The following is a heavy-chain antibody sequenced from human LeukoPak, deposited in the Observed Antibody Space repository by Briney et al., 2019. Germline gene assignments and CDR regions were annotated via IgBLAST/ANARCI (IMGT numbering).Heavy chain of an antibody. Sequence: GGSLRLSCAASGLTASDYGMSWVRQAPGKGLEWVANIKQDGSEKYYVDSVKGRFTISRDNAKNSLYLQVRSLRAEDTAVYYCARDTYNYDTSGYGLGYWGQGTLVTVSS. CDR1: GLTASDYG. D-gene: IGHD3-22*01. V-gene: IGHV3-7*01. CDR3: ARDTYNYDTSGYGLGY. J-gene: IGHJ4*02. CDR2: IKQDGSEK.